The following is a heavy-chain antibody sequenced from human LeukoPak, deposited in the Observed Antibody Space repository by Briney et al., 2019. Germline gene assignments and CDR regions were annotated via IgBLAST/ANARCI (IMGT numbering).Heavy chain of an antibody. D-gene: IGHD2-15*01. CDR1: GFAFSNHW. CDR2: IKQDGSET. Sequence: GESLRLSCAASGFAFSNHWMNWARQAPGKGLEWVANIKQDGSETNYVDSVKGRFTISRDNAKNSLYLQMNSLRAEDTALYYCGSTNSFSYWGRGTLVTVSS. V-gene: IGHV3-7*01. CDR3: GSTNSFSY. J-gene: IGHJ4*02.